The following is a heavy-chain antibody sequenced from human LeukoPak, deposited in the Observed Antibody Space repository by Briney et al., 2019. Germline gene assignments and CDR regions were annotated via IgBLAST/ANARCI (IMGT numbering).Heavy chain of an antibody. D-gene: IGHD6-6*01. CDR3: ARDRWSSSSSEGALDI. V-gene: IGHV1-2*02. Sequence: ASVKVSCKASGYTFTGYYMHWVRQAPGQGLEWMGWINPNSGGTNYAQKFQGRVTMTRDTSISTAYMELSRLRSDDTAVYYCARDRWSSSSSEGALDIWGQGTMVTVSS. CDR2: INPNSGGT. CDR1: GYTFTGYY. J-gene: IGHJ3*02.